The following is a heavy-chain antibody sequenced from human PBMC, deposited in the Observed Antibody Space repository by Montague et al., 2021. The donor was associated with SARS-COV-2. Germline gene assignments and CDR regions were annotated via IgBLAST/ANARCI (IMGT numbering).Heavy chain of an antibody. CDR1: GEPISGFF. Sequence: SETLSLTCSVSGEPISGFFWNWIRQPPGKGLEWIGHIYSSGGTEYNPSLESRVTMSVDASKNQFSLKVNSVTAADTAVYYCARGVVAAPQVGDYWGRGTLVTVSS. V-gene: IGHV4-4*07. CDR3: ARGVVAAPQVGDY. J-gene: IGHJ4*02. D-gene: IGHD2-15*01. CDR2: IYSSGGT.